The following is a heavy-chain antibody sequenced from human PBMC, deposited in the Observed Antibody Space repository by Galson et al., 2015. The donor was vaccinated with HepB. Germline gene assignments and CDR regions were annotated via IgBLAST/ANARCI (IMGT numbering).Heavy chain of an antibody. CDR2: ISGYTGDT. CDR1: GYTFTSHG. V-gene: IGHV1-18*01. Sequence: SVKVSCKASGYTFTSHGISWVRQAPGQGLEWMGWISGYTGDTNYAQNFQGRVTMTTDTSTSTAYMELRSLRSDDTAVYYCARREMATHYYYYGMDVWGQGTTVTVSS. J-gene: IGHJ6*02. D-gene: IGHD5-24*01. CDR3: ARREMATHYYYYGMDV.